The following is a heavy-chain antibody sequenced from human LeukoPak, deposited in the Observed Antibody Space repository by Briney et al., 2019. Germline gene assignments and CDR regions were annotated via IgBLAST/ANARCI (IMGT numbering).Heavy chain of an antibody. CDR1: GFSFSGYA. CDR2: VSGSGGTT. Sequence: GGSLRLSCAASGFSFSGYAMSWVRQAPGKGLEWVSAVSGSGGTTFYADSVKGRFTISRDNSKNTLYLQMNSLKTEDTAVYYCTTDSGRLVVTWGQGTLVTVSS. CDR3: TTDSGRLVVT. V-gene: IGHV3-23*01. D-gene: IGHD3-22*01. J-gene: IGHJ4*02.